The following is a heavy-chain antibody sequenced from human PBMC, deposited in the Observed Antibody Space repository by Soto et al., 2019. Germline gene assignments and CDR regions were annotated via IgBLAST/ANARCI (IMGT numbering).Heavy chain of an antibody. CDR3: AREFDTDNWFDP. CDR1: GFTFGSYG. V-gene: IGHV3-33*01. CDR2: IWYDGSNK. Sequence: QVQLVESGGGVVQPGRSLRLSCAASGFTFGSYGMHWVRQAPGKGLEWVAVIWYDGSNKYYADSVKGRFTISRDNSKNTLYLQMNSLRAEDTAVYYCAREFDTDNWFDPWGQGTLVTVSS. D-gene: IGHD5-18*01. J-gene: IGHJ5*02.